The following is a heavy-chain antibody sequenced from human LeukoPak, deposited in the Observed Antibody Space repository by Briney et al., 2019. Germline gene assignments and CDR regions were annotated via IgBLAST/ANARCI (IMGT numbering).Heavy chain of an antibody. D-gene: IGHD5-24*01. CDR2: IYYTGST. CDR3: ARVGPRRDDYNVDS. V-gene: IGHV4-59*01. Sequence: SETLSLTCTVSGDSISPYYWGWIRQPPGKGLEWMAHIYYTGSTNYNPSLMSRVTISVDTSKSQFSLKLHSVTAADTAVYYCARVGPRRDDYNVDSWGQGTLVTVSS. CDR1: GDSISPYY. J-gene: IGHJ4*02.